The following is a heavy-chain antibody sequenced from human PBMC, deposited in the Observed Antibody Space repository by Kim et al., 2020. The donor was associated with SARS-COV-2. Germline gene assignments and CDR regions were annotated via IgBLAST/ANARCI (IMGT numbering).Heavy chain of an antibody. CDR2: ISSSGSTI. Sequence: GGSLRLSCAASGFTFSSYEMNWVRQAPGKGLEWVSYISSSGSTIYYADSVKGRFTISRDNAKNSLYLQMNSLRAEDTAVYYCVREPSYCSGGSCYSNWFDPWGQGTLVTVSS. D-gene: IGHD2-15*01. J-gene: IGHJ5*02. CDR1: GFTFSSYE. CDR3: VREPSYCSGGSCYSNWFDP. V-gene: IGHV3-48*03.